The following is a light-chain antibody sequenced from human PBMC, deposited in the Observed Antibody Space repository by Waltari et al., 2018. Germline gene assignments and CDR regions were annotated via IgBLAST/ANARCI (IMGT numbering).Light chain of an antibody. Sequence: DIVMTQSPAPLAVSLGGRATINCKSSQSVLYSSNNKNSLAWYQQTPGQPPKLLIYWSSTRESGVPDRFSGSGSGTDSTLTISSLQAEDVAVYYCQQYYSTRTFGQGTKVEIK. J-gene: IGKJ1*01. CDR2: WSS. CDR3: QQYYSTRT. CDR1: QSVLYSSNNKNS. V-gene: IGKV4-1*01.